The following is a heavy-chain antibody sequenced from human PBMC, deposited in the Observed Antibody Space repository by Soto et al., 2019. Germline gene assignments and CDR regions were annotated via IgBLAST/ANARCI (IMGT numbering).Heavy chain of an antibody. Sequence: EVQLLESGGGLVQPGGSLRLSCAASGFTFSSCAMSWVRQAPGKGLEWVSGISGSGVSTYYADSVKGRFTISRDNSKSTLYLQMNSLRAEDTAVYYCAKDRERIATRSIDYWGQGTLVTVSS. D-gene: IGHD6-6*01. V-gene: IGHV3-23*01. CDR3: AKDRERIATRSIDY. CDR2: ISGSGVST. J-gene: IGHJ4*02. CDR1: GFTFSSCA.